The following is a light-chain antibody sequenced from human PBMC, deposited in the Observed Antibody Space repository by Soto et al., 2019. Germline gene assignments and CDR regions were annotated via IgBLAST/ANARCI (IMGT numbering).Light chain of an antibody. CDR2: AAS. J-gene: IGKJ2*01. Sequence: DILMTQSQSSLPASVGDRVTSVCRASQGIKNDLGWYQQKPGKAPKRLIYAASSLDGGVPSRFSGSGSGTEFTLTISSLQPEDFATYYCLQHNTYPYTFGQGTKLEIK. CDR3: LQHNTYPYT. CDR1: QGIKND. V-gene: IGKV1-17*01.